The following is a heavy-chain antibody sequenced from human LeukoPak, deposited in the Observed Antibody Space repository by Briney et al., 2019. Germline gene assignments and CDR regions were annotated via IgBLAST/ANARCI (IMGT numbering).Heavy chain of an antibody. CDR2: ISYDGSNK. Sequence: GGSLRLSCAASGFTFSSYGMHWVRQAPGKGLEWVAVISYDGSNKYYADSVKGRFTISRDNSKNTLYLQMNSLRAEDTAVYYCARQRFLEWLFGGSGSWGYFDYWGQGTLVTVSS. V-gene: IGHV3-30*03. CDR3: ARQRFLEWLFGGSGSWGYFDY. CDR1: GFTFSSYG. J-gene: IGHJ4*02. D-gene: IGHD3-3*01.